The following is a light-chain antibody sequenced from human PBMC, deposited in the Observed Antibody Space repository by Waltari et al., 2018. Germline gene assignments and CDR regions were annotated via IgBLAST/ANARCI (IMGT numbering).Light chain of an antibody. Sequence: ESVLTQSPGTLSVSPGERVTVSCRASQTITGSWLTWYHQKPGLAPRLLIYGASSRAPGIPDRFSGSGSGTDFTLTINRLEPEDSAVYYCQQYDGSVVTFGGGTKVEIK. J-gene: IGKJ4*01. CDR3: QQYDGSVVT. CDR2: GAS. CDR1: QTITGSW. V-gene: IGKV3-20*01.